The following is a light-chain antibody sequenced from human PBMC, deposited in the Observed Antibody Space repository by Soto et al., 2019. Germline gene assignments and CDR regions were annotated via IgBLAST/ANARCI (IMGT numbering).Light chain of an antibody. V-gene: IGLV1-51*01. CDR1: SSNIGSNS. CDR3: GAYDSSLSAVL. Sequence: QSVLTQPPSVSAAPGQTVTISCSGSSSNIGSNSVSWYQHLPGTAPKVLIYDNNNRPSGIPDRFSGSRSGTSATLDITGLQAGDEAYYYCGAYDSSLSAVLFGGGTQLTVL. CDR2: DNN. J-gene: IGLJ2*01.